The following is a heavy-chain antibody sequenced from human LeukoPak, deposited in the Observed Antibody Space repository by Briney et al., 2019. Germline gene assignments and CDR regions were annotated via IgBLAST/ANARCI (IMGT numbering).Heavy chain of an antibody. CDR3: AKPTGPMPDWYFDL. Sequence: PGGSLRLSCAASGFTFSSSGMHWVRQAPGKGLEWVAVISYDGSNKYYADSVKGRFTISRDNSKNTLYLQMNSLRAEDTADYYCAKPTGPMPDWYFDLWGRGTLVTVSS. J-gene: IGHJ2*01. V-gene: IGHV3-30*18. CDR2: ISYDGSNK. D-gene: IGHD4-17*01. CDR1: GFTFSSSG.